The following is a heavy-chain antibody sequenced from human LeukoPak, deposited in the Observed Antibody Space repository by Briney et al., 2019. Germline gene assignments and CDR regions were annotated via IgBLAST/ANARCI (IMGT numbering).Heavy chain of an antibody. Sequence: GGSLRLSCAASGFTFSSYSMNWVRQAPGKGLEWVSSISSSSSYIYYADSVKGRFTISRDNAKNSLYLQMNSLRAEDTAVYYCARDDALDYGEKRTRPIDYWGQGTLVTVSS. D-gene: IGHD4-17*01. CDR1: GFTFSSYS. J-gene: IGHJ4*02. CDR2: ISSSSSYI. V-gene: IGHV3-21*01. CDR3: ARDDALDYGEKRTRPIDY.